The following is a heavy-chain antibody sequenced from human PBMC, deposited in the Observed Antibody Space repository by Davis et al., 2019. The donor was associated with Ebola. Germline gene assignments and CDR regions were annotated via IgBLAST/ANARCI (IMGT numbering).Heavy chain of an antibody. CDR1: GFSLSTTGLG. D-gene: IGHD4-17*01. Sequence: SGPTLVKPTQTLTLTCTFSGFSLSTTGLGVGWIRQPPGQALEWLALIYWDDDKRYSPSLRSRLTISKDTSKNQVVLTMTNMDPLDTATYYCAHKAYGSLANWFGPWGQGTLVTVSS. CDR2: IYWDDDK. V-gene: IGHV2-5*02. CDR3: AHKAYGSLANWFGP. J-gene: IGHJ5*02.